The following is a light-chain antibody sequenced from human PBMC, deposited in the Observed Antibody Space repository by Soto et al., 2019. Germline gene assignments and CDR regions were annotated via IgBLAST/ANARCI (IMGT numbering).Light chain of an antibody. CDR3: QQYNSYSWT. J-gene: IGKJ1*01. CDR2: DAS. Sequence: DIQMTQSPSTRSASVGDRVTITCRASQSISSWLAWYQQKPGKAPKLLIYDASSLESGVPSRLSGSGSGTEFTLAMGSLQPDDFATYYCQQYNSYSWTFGQGIEVEIK. CDR1: QSISSW. V-gene: IGKV1-5*01.